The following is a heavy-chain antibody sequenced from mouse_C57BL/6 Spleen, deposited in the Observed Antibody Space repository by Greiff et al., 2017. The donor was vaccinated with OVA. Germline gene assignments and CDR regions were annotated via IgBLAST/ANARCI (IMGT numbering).Heavy chain of an antibody. CDR3: ARWGGYYWYFDV. J-gene: IGHJ1*03. Sequence: VQLKESGPELVKPGDSVKISCKASGYSFTGYFMNWVMQSHGKSLEWIGRINPYNGDTFYNQKFKGKATLTVDKSSSTAHMELRSLTSEDSAVYYCARWGGYYWYFDVWGTGTTVTVSS. CDR1: GYSFTGYF. CDR2: INPYNGDT. V-gene: IGHV1-20*01. D-gene: IGHD1-1*02.